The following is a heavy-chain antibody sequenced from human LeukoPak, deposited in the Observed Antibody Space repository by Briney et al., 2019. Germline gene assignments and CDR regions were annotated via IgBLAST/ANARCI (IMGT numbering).Heavy chain of an antibody. Sequence: SETLSLTCTVSGGSISSGGYYWSWIRQPPGKGLEWIGYIYHSGSTYYNPSLKSRVTISVDRSKNQFSLKLSSVTAADTAVYYCARGRRGSGSTLFDPWGQGTLVTVSS. V-gene: IGHV4-30-2*01. CDR3: ARGRRGSGSTLFDP. D-gene: IGHD3-10*01. CDR1: GGSISSGGYY. CDR2: IYHSGST. J-gene: IGHJ5*02.